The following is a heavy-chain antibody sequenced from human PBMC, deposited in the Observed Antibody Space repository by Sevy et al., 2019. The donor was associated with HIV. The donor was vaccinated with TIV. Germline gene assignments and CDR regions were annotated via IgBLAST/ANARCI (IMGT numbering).Heavy chain of an antibody. D-gene: IGHD3-3*01. CDR3: ARAGEVLRFLEWLSEAYYYGMDV. CDR1: GFTFSSYS. Sequence: GALRLSCAASGFTFSSYSMNWVRQAPGKGLEWVSSISSSSSYIYYADSVKGRFTISRDNAKNSLYLQMNSLRAEDTAVYYCARAGEVLRFLEWLSEAYYYGMDVWGQGTTVTV. CDR2: ISSSSSYI. J-gene: IGHJ6*02. V-gene: IGHV3-21*01.